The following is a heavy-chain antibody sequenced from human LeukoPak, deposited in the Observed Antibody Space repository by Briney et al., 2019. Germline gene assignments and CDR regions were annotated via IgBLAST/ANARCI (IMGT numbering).Heavy chain of an antibody. CDR1: GGSLSSSSHY. D-gene: IGHD6-6*01. J-gene: IGHJ5*02. V-gene: IGHV4-39*01. CDR2: IYHSGST. Sequence: SETLSLTCTVSGGSLSSSSHYWAWIRQTPGTGLEWSGSIYHSGSTYYNPSLKSRVTISVDTSKNQFSLRLFSVTAADTAVYYCARLSAYSNSPGDLWGQGTLVTVSS. CDR3: ARLSAYSNSPGDL.